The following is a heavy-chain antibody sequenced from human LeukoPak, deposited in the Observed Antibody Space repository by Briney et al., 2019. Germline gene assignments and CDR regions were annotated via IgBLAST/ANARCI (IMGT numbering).Heavy chain of an antibody. CDR2: IRYDGSNK. D-gene: IGHD6-13*01. CDR3: AKGFGIAAAGTFAY. V-gene: IGHV3-30*02. J-gene: IGHJ4*02. Sequence: PGGSLRLSCAASGFTFSSYGMHWVRQAPGKGLEWVAFIRYDGSNKYYADSVKGRFTISRDNSKNTLYLQMNSLRAEDTAVYYCAKGFGIAAAGTFAYWGQGTLVTVSS. CDR1: GFTFSSYG.